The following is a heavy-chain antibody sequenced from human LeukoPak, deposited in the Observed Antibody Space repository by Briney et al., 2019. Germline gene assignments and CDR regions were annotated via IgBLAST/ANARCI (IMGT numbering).Heavy chain of an antibody. D-gene: IGHD6-13*01. CDR2: IGPSGDKT. Sequence: PGGTLRLSCAASGYTFNIHGMNWVRQALGKGPEWVSGIGPSGDKTYYADSVKGRFTISRDNSENTLYLQMNSLRAEDTAVYYCAKGYSSSWSSGLMDYYYMDVWGKGTTVTISS. CDR3: AKGYSSSWSSGLMDYYYMDV. J-gene: IGHJ6*03. V-gene: IGHV3-23*01. CDR1: GYTFNIHG.